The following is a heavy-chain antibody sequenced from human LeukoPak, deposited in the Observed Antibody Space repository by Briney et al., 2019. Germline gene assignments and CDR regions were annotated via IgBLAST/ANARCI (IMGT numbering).Heavy chain of an antibody. CDR1: GFTFRSYV. Sequence: GGSLRLSCAASGFTFRSYVMTWVRQAPGKGLEWVSSITASGSTTYYADSVKGRFTISRDNSKNTLYLQMNSLRDEDTAVYYCARGYYYGSGRELDYWGQGTLVTVSS. CDR2: ITASGSTT. CDR3: ARGYYYGSGRELDY. D-gene: IGHD3-10*01. V-gene: IGHV3-23*01. J-gene: IGHJ4*02.